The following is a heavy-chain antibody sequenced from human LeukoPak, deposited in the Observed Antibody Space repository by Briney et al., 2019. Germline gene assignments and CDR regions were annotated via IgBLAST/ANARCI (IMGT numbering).Heavy chain of an antibody. D-gene: IGHD6-6*01. CDR3: ARTAGRTFDY. Sequence: GGSLRLSCVVSGFTFSTYSMNWVRQAPGKGLEWVSYISDSSKTIHYADSVKGRFTISRDNAKNSLYLQMNSLRDEDTAVYYCARTAGRTFDYWGQGTLVTVSS. CDR1: GFTFSTYS. J-gene: IGHJ4*02. CDR2: ISDSSKTI. V-gene: IGHV3-48*02.